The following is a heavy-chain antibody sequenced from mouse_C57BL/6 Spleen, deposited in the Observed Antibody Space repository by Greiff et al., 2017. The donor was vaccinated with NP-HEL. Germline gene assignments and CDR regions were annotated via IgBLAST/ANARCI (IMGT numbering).Heavy chain of an antibody. D-gene: IGHD1-1*01. CDR3: AREGTMVVARGYAMDY. V-gene: IGHV1-81*01. CDR1: GYTFTSYG. CDR2: IYPRSGNT. Sequence: VQLQQSGAELARPGASVKLSCKASGYTFTSYGISWVKQRTGQGLEWIGEIYPRSGNTYYNEKFKGKATLTADKSSSTAYMELRSLTSEDSAVYFCAREGTMVVARGYAMDYWGQGTSVTVSS. J-gene: IGHJ4*01.